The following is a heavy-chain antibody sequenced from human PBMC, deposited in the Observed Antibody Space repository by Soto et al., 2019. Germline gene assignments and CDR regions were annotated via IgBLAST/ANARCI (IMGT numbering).Heavy chain of an antibody. CDR1: GGSFSGYY. D-gene: IGHD6-13*01. CDR2: INHSGST. CDR3: ASGQRGASKAAAGIPYYYYYMDV. Sequence: SETLSLTCAVYGGSFSGYYWSWIRQPPGKGLEWIGEINHSGSTKYNPSLKRRVTISVDTSKNQFSLKLSSVTAADTAVYYCASGQRGASKAAAGIPYYYYYMDVWGKGTTVTGSS. V-gene: IGHV4-34*01. J-gene: IGHJ6*03.